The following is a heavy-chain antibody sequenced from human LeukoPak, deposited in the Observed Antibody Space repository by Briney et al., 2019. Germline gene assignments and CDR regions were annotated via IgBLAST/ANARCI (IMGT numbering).Heavy chain of an antibody. D-gene: IGHD3-10*01. CDR3: TTDSPLLWFGESLSP. Sequence: GGSLRLSCAASGFTFNSAWMTWVRQAPGKGLEWVGRIKRKTDGGTTDYAAPVKGRFTISRDDSKNTLYLQMNSLKTEDTAVYYCTTDSPLLWFGESLSPWGQGTLVTVSS. J-gene: IGHJ4*02. V-gene: IGHV3-15*01. CDR1: GFTFNSAW. CDR2: IKRKTDGGTT.